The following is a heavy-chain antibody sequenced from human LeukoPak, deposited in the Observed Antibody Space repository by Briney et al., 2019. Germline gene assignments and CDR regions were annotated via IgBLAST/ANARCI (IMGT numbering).Heavy chain of an antibody. J-gene: IGHJ4*02. CDR1: GFTFSSYS. V-gene: IGHV3-48*01. CDR3: AKGGHSYVPFDY. CDR2: ISSSRSTI. D-gene: IGHD5-18*01. Sequence: GGFLRLSREASGFTFSSYSMNWVRQAPGKGLEWVSYISSSRSTIYYADSVKGRFTISRDNAKNSLYLQMNSLRAEDTAVYYCAKGGHSYVPFDYWGQGTLVTVSS.